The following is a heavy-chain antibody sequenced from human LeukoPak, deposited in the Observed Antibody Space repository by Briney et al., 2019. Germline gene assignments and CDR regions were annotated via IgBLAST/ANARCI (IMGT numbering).Heavy chain of an antibody. Sequence: SETLSLTCTVSGGSISSYYWSWIRQPAGKGLEGIGRIYTSGSTNYNPSLKSRVTMSVDTSKNQFSLKLSSVTAADTAVYYCARVEVGGRWLQPGYFDYWGQGTLVTVSS. CDR2: IYTSGST. V-gene: IGHV4-4*07. D-gene: IGHD5-24*01. CDR1: GGSISSYY. CDR3: ARVEVGGRWLQPGYFDY. J-gene: IGHJ4*02.